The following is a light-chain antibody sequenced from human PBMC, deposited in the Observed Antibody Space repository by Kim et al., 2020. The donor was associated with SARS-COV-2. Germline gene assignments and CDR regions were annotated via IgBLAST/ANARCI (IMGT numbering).Light chain of an antibody. Sequence: AQGKTARIPCGGNNIGINSVHWYQLKPGQAPVVVMYHDTDRPSGIPERFSGSNSGNTATLTISRVEAGDEADYYCQVWDSSSDLYVFGTGTKVTVL. CDR3: QVWDSSSDLYV. CDR1: NIGINS. V-gene: IGLV3-21*04. J-gene: IGLJ1*01. CDR2: HDT.